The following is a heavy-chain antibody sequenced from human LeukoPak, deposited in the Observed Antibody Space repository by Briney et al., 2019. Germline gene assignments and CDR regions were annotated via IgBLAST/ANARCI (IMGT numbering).Heavy chain of an antibody. J-gene: IGHJ4*02. D-gene: IGHD2-15*01. CDR1: GFTFSRYS. CDR3: ARDPHCSGGSCYSDY. CDR2: ISSSSSYI. V-gene: IGHV3-21*01. Sequence: PGGSLRLSCAASGFTFSRYSMNWVRQAPGKGLEWVSSISSSSSYIYYADSVKGRFTISRDNAKNSLYLQMNSLRAEDTAVYYCARDPHCSGGSCYSDYWGEGTLVTVSS.